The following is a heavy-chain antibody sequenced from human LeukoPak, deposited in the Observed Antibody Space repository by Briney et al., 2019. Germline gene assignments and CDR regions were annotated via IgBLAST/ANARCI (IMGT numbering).Heavy chain of an antibody. D-gene: IGHD2-8*01. V-gene: IGHV1-46*01. CDR1: GYNFISYY. J-gene: IGHJ6*02. CDR3: AREDVVLVDAVRYYYYGMDV. Sequence: ASVKVSCQASGYNFISYYMHWVRQAPGQGLEWMGMINPSGGSTSYAQKFQDRVTMTRDTSTSTVYMELSSLKSEDTAVYYCAREDVVLVDAVRYYYYGMDVWGQGTTVTVSS. CDR2: INPSGGST.